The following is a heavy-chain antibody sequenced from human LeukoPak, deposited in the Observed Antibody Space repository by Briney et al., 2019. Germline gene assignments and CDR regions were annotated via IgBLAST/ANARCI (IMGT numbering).Heavy chain of an antibody. J-gene: IGHJ4*02. Sequence: SETLSLTCTVSGGSISSHYWSWIRQPPGKGLEWIGYIYYSGSTNYNPSLKSRVTISVDTSKNQFSLKLSSVTVADTAVYYCARYYYDSSGYYIDGHFDYWGQGTLVTVSS. CDR3: ARYYYDSSGYYIDGHFDY. CDR2: IYYSGST. D-gene: IGHD3-22*01. CDR1: GGSISSHY. V-gene: IGHV4-59*11.